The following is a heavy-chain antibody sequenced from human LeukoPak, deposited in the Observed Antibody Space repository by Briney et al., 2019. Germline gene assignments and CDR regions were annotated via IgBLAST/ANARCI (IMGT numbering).Heavy chain of an antibody. CDR2: IYPGDSDT. D-gene: IGHD3-10*01. J-gene: IGHJ3*02. V-gene: IGHV5-51*01. CDR1: GYSFTSYW. CDR3: ACSYYYGSGSHDAFDI. Sequence: GESLKISCKGSGYSFTSYWIGWVRQMPGKGLEWMGIIYPGDSDTRYSPSFQGQVTIPADKSISTAYLQWSSLKASDTAMYYCACSYYYGSGSHDAFDIWGQGTMVTVSS.